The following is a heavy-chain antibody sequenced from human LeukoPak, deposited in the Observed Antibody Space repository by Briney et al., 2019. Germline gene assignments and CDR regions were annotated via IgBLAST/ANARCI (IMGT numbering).Heavy chain of an antibody. V-gene: IGHV3-11*01. CDR3: ASGIQPRLSWFFDL. J-gene: IGHJ2*01. Sequence: GGSLRLSCAASGFRFSDYYMSWIRQAPGKGLEWFSYISSPGSTTYYADSVKGRFTISRDNAKNSLSLQMNSLRADDTAVYYCASGIQPRLSWFFDLWGRGTLVTVS. CDR2: ISSPGSTT. D-gene: IGHD5-18*01. CDR1: GFRFSDYY.